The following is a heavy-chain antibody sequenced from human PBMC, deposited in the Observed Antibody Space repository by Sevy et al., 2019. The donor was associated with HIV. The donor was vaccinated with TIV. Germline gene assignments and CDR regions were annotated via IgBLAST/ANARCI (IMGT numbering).Heavy chain of an antibody. J-gene: IGHJ6*03. CDR1: GFTFSSYS. V-gene: IGHV3-21*01. D-gene: IGHD2-2*01. CDR3: ARESKKVVVLPAATGRNYYYYMDV. Sequence: GGSLRLSCAASGFTFSSYSMNWVRQAPGKGLEWVSSITSSSHIYYADSVKGRFTISRDNAKNSLYLQMNSLRAEDTAVYYCARESKKVVVLPAATGRNYYYYMDVWGKGTTVTVSS. CDR2: ITSSSHI.